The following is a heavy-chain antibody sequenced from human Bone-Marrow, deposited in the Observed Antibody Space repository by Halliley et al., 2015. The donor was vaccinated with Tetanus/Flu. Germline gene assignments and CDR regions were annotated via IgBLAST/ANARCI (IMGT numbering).Heavy chain of an antibody. CDR2: ISYDGNIN. CDR3: ARDKRAARIYDGWFDM. J-gene: IGHJ4*02. Sequence: ISYDGNINYYADSVKGRFTISRDNSKNTVYLQLSSLRVEDTGVYYCARDKRAARIYDGWFDMWGQGNLVTVSS. V-gene: IGHV3-30*15. D-gene: IGHD6-6*01.